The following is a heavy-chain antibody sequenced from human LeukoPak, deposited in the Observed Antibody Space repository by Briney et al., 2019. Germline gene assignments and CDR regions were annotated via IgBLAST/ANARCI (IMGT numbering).Heavy chain of an antibody. Sequence: SETLSLTCSVSGYSISSGYYWGWIRQPPGKGLEWIGSIYYSGSTYYRPSLKSRVTISLDTSRNQFSLKLNSVTAADTAVYYCAKSNGYGLVDIWGQGTMVTVSS. CDR1: GYSISSGYY. D-gene: IGHD3-10*01. CDR2: IYYSGST. V-gene: IGHV4-38-2*02. J-gene: IGHJ3*02. CDR3: AKSNGYGLVDI.